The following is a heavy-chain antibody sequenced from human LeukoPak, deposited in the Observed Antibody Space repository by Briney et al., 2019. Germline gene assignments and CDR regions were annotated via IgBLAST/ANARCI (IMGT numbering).Heavy chain of an antibody. CDR2: ISTTGTT. CDR3: ARDFGSDYDFWSSRNTGPFDP. CDR1: AGSVSRGSHY. D-gene: IGHD3-3*01. J-gene: IGHJ5*02. Sequence: SETLSLTCTVSAGSVSRGSHYWSWIRQPAGKGLEWIGRISTTGTTKHNPSLKSRVTMSMDTSENQFSLTLISVTAADTAVYFCARDFGSDYDFWSSRNTGPFDPWGQGTLATVSS. V-gene: IGHV4-61*02.